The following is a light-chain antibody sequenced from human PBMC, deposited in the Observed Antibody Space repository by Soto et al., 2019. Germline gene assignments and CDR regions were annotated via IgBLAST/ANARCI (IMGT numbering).Light chain of an antibody. CDR2: GAS. Sequence: EIVLTQSPATLSLSPGERATLSCRASQSVSSYLAWYQQKAGQAPRLLIYGASSRATGIPDRFSGSGSGTDFTLTISRLEPEDFAVYYCQQYGSSPPITFGQGTRLEIK. J-gene: IGKJ5*01. V-gene: IGKV3-20*01. CDR1: QSVSSY. CDR3: QQYGSSPPIT.